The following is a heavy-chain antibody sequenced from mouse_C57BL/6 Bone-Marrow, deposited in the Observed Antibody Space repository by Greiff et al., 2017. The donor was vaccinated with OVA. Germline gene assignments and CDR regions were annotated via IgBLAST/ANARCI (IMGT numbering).Heavy chain of an antibody. Sequence: QVQLQQSGAELVRPGASVTLSCKASGYTFTDYEMHWVKQTPVHGLEWIGAIDPETGGTAYNQKFKGKAILTADKSSSTAYMELRSLTSEDSAVYYCTRTDGLVDYWGQGTTLTVSS. CDR1: GYTFTDYE. V-gene: IGHV1-15*01. CDR3: TRTDGLVDY. CDR2: IDPETGGT. J-gene: IGHJ2*01. D-gene: IGHD2-13*01.